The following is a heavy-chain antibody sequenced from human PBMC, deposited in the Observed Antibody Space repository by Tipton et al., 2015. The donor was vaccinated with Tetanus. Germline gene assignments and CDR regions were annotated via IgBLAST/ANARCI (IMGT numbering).Heavy chain of an antibody. CDR3: ARGWGSSWYYFDY. J-gene: IGHJ4*02. V-gene: IGHV4-39*07. CDR1: GGSISGSSYY. Sequence: LRLSCTVSGGSISGSSYYWGWIRQPPGKGLEWIGSIYYSGSSYYNPTLKSRVTMSVDTSKRQFSLKLNSVTAADTAVYYCARGWGSSWYYFDYWGQGILVTVSS. D-gene: IGHD6-13*01. CDR2: IYYSGSS.